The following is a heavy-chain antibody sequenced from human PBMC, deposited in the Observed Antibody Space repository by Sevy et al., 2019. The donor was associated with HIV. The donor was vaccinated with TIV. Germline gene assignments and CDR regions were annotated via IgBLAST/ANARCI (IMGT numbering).Heavy chain of an antibody. CDR1: GFSFRSYG. D-gene: IGHD4-17*01. CDR2: IWFDGSNE. J-gene: IGHJ4*02. V-gene: IGHV3-33*01. Sequence: GGSLRLSCAASGFSFRSYGMHWVRQAPGKGLEWVALIWFDGSNEYYADSVKGRLTISIDISKNTLSLQIHSLRADDTAVYFCARDQEFDGQGDYGPTFTPDYWGQGTLVTVSS. CDR3: ARDQEFDGQGDYGPTFTPDY.